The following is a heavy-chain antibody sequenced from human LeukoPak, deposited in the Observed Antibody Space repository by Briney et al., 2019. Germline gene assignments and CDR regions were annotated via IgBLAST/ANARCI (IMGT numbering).Heavy chain of an antibody. CDR2: FYLEDGET. Sequence: ASVKVSCKVSGYTLTELSMHWVRQAPGKGLEWMGGFYLEDGETIYAQKFQGRVTMTEDTSTDTAYMELSSLRSEDTAVYYCATGTHPPNPKSGFRFPYYYYYMDVWGKGTTVTVSS. J-gene: IGHJ6*03. V-gene: IGHV1-24*01. CDR1: GYTLTELS. D-gene: IGHD3-3*01. CDR3: ATGTHPPNPKSGFRFPYYYYYMDV.